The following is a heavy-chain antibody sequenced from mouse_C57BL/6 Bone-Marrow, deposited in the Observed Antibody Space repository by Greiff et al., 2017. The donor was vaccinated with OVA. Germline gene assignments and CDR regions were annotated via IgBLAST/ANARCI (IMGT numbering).Heavy chain of an antibody. CDR3: AEDSAVYYCAWVGNYGY. J-gene: IGHJ2*01. CDR2: GQGLEWIG. V-gene: IGHV1-87*01. CDR1: YTFSRRVH. D-gene: IGHD2-1*01. Sequence: QVQLKQSGPELARPWASVKISCQAFYTFSRRVHFAIRDTNYWMQRVKQRPGQGLEWIGAIYPGKGGTSYKQKLKGKATLSADKSSSTADMQLISLTAEDSAVYYCAWVGNYGYWGQGTTLTVSS.